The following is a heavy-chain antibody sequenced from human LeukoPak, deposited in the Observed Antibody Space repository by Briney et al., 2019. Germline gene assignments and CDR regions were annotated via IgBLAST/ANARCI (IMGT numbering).Heavy chain of an antibody. J-gene: IGHJ5*02. Sequence: GGSLRLSCAASGFTFSSYSMNWVRQAPGKGLEWVSSISSSSSYIYNADSVKGRFTISRDNAKNSLYLQMNSLRAEDTAVYYCARDRGSSSWYNWFDPWGQGTLVTVSS. CDR1: GFTFSSYS. CDR3: ARDRGSSSWYNWFDP. V-gene: IGHV3-21*01. D-gene: IGHD6-13*01. CDR2: ISSSSSYI.